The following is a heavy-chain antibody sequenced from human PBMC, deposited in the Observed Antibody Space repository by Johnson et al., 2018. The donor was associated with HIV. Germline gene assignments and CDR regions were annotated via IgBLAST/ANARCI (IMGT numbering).Heavy chain of an antibody. J-gene: IGHJ3*02. V-gene: IGHV3-11*04. CDR1: GFSFSDYY. Sequence: QVQLVESGGGLVKPGGSLRLSCAASGFSFSDYYMSWIRQTPGKGLEWVSYISSSGTTVYYADSVKGRSSISRDNAKHSLYLQMNSLRAEDTAVYYCARDRGYWDGLDIWGQGTMVTVSS. CDR2: ISSSGTTV. D-gene: IGHD3-22*01. CDR3: ARDRGYWDGLDI.